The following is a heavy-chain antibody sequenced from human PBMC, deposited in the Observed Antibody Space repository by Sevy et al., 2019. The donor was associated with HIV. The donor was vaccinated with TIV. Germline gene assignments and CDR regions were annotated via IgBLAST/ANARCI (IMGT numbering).Heavy chain of an antibody. CDR2: IYHSGST. J-gene: IGHJ6*02. D-gene: IGHD3-3*01. CDR3: ARLIDYDFWSGPYYGMDV. V-gene: IGHV4-30-2*01. Sequence: TLSLTCVVSGGSIDSGSYSWNWIRQPPGKGLEWIGYIYHSGSTYYNPSLKSRVTISIDRSKNQFSLKLSSVTAADTAVYYCARLIDYDFWSGPYYGMDVWGQGTTVTVSS. CDR1: GGSIDSGSYS.